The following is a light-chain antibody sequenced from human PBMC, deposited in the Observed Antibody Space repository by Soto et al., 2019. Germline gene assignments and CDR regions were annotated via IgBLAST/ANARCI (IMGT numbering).Light chain of an antibody. CDR2: SAS. V-gene: IGKV3-11*01. J-gene: IGKJ3*01. CDR3: QQRSNGPFT. Sequence: EIVLTQSPATLSLSPGEKATLSCRASQSVGNYLAWYQQKRGQPPRLLIYSASSRAAGIPARFSGSGSGTDFTLTSSSLAPEDFAVYYCQQRSNGPFTFGPGTKVDIK. CDR1: QSVGNY.